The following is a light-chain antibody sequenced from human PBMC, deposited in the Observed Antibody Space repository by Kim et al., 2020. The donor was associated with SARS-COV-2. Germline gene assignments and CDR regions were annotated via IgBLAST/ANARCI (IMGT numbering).Light chain of an antibody. Sequence: IQMTQSPSSLSASVGDRVAITCRASQSISSNLNWYQQKPGKAPILLIYAASSLQSGVPSRFSGSGSGTDFTLTISSLHPEDFATYYCQQSYSSPPAFGQGTKVDIK. CDR3: QQSYSSPPA. J-gene: IGKJ1*01. V-gene: IGKV1-39*01. CDR2: AAS. CDR1: QSISSN.